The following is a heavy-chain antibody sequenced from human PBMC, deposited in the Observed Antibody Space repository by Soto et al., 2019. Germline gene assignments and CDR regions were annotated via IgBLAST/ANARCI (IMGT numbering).Heavy chain of an antibody. D-gene: IGHD3-10*01. V-gene: IGHV4-59*01. CDR3: ARTYYYGSGSLYYFDY. CDR2: IYYSGST. CDR1: GSSISSYY. J-gene: IGHJ4*02. Sequence: SETLSLTCTVPGSSISSYYWSWIRQPPGKGLEWIGYIYYSGSTNYNPSLKSRFTISVDTSKNQFSLKLSSVTAADTAVYYCARTYYYGSGSLYYFDYWGQGTLVTVSS.